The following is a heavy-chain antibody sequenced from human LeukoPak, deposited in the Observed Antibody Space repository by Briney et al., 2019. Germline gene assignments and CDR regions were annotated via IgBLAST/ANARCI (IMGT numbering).Heavy chain of an antibody. D-gene: IGHD3-10*01. CDR2: ISWNSGSI. CDR3: AKDVAYYYGSGINWFDP. Sequence: GGSLRLSCAASGFTFDDYAMHWVRQAPGKGLEWVSGISWNSGSIGYADSVKGRFTISRDNAKNSLYLQMNSLRAEDTAVYYCAKDVAYYYGSGINWFDPWGQGTLVTVSS. J-gene: IGHJ5*02. CDR1: GFTFDDYA. V-gene: IGHV3-9*01.